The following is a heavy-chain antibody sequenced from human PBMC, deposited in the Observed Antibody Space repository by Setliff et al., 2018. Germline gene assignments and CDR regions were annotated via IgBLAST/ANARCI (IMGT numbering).Heavy chain of an antibody. J-gene: IGHJ4*02. V-gene: IGHV3-48*03. CDR2: ISSSGSTI. D-gene: IGHD3-10*01. Sequence: GGSLRLSCAASGFTFSTYEMNWVRQAPGKGLEWVSYISSSGSTIYYVDSVKGRFTISRDNAKNSLYLQMNSLRAEDTAVYYCASYYYGSGSSYIPPHFDYWGLGTLVTVSS. CDR3: ASYYYGSGSSYIPPHFDY. CDR1: GFTFSTYE.